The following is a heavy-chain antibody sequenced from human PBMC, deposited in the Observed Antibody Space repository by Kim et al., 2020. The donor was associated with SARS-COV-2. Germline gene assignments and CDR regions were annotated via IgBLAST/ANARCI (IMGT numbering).Heavy chain of an antibody. CDR2: ISSSSSYT. CDR1: GFTFSDYY. J-gene: IGHJ6*02. CDR3: ARDSTDYDFWSGSLGGMDV. D-gene: IGHD3-3*01. Sequence: GGSLRLSCAASGFTFSDYYMSWIRQAPGKGLEWVSYISSSSSYTNYADSVKGRFTISRDNAKNSLYLQMNSLRAEDTAVYYCARDSTDYDFWSGSLGGMDVWGQGTTVTVSS. V-gene: IGHV3-11*05.